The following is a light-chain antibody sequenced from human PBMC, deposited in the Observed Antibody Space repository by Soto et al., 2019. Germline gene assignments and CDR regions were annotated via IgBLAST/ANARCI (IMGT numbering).Light chain of an antibody. J-gene: IGKJ1*01. V-gene: IGKV3-20*01. CDR2: GAS. CDR1: QSVSSSS. Sequence: IVLTQSPVTLSLSPGERATLSCRASQSVSSSSLAWYQQKRGQAPRLLIHGASSRATGIPERFSGSGSGTDFTLTISRLEPEDFAVYYCQQYGGSPRTFGQGTKVDIK. CDR3: QQYGGSPRT.